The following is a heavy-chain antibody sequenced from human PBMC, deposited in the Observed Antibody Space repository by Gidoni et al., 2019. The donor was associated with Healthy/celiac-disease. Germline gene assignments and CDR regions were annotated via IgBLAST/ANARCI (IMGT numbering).Heavy chain of an antibody. J-gene: IGHJ4*02. CDR1: GGSFSGYY. D-gene: IGHD3-10*01. V-gene: IGHV4-34*01. Sequence: QVQLQQWGAGLLKPSETLSLTCAVYGGSFSGYYWSWIRQPPGKGLEWIGEINHSGSTNYNPSLKSRVTISVDTSKNQFSLKLSSVTAADTAVYYCARGLLWFGTDFDYWGQGTLVTVSS. CDR2: INHSGST. CDR3: ARGLLWFGTDFDY.